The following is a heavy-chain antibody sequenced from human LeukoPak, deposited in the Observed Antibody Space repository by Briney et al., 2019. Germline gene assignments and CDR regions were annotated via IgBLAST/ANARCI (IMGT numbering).Heavy chain of an antibody. CDR3: ARRHLEGYNAYGLFDY. CDR1: GGSISGSNW. V-gene: IGHV4-4*02. D-gene: IGHD5-12*01. CDR2: IYHSGST. J-gene: IGHJ4*02. Sequence: SGTLSLTCAVSGGSISGSNWWSWVRQSPGKGLEWIGEIYHSGSTNYNLSLKSRITISVDKSKNLFSLKLSSVTAADAGVYHCARRHLEGYNAYGLFDYWGQGTLVTVSS.